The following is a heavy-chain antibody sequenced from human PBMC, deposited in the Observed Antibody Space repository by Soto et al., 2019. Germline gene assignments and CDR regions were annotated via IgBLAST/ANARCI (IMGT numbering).Heavy chain of an antibody. CDR2: ISYDGSNK. J-gene: IGHJ5*02. CDR3: AREYSDGWFDP. D-gene: IGHD2-21*01. Sequence: QVQLVESGGGVVQPGRSLRLSCAASGFTFSIYAMHWVRQAPGKGLEWVAVISYDGSNKYYADSVKGRFTISRDNSKNTVYLQMNSLRAGDSAVYYCAREYSDGWFDPWGQGTLVTVSS. CDR1: GFTFSIYA. V-gene: IGHV3-30-3*01.